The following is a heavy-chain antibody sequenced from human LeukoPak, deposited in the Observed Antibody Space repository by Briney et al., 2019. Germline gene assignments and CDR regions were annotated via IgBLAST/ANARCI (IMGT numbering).Heavy chain of an antibody. CDR1: GFTFSDSG. D-gene: IGHD5-18*01. CDR2: VSGSSNI. J-gene: IGHJ4*02. V-gene: IGHV3-69-1*01. Sequence: GRSLRLSCVVSGFTFSDSGMHWVRQAPGKGLEWVSTVSGSSNIHYSDSVKGRFTISRDNARNSLYLQMNSLRDEDTAVYYCARDGLHTAHFDYWGQGTLVTVSS. CDR3: ARDGLHTAHFDY.